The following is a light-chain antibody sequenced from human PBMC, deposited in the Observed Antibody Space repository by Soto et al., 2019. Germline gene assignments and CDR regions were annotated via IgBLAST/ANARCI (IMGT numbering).Light chain of an antibody. V-gene: IGKV1-8*01. Sequence: AIRMTQSPSSLSAATGDRVTITCRASQGISSYLTWYQQKPGKAPKLLIYAASTLQSGVPSRFSGSGSGTDSTLTISCLQSEDFATYYCQQYYSYPRTFGQGTKVDI. J-gene: IGKJ1*01. CDR3: QQYYSYPRT. CDR1: QGISSY. CDR2: AAS.